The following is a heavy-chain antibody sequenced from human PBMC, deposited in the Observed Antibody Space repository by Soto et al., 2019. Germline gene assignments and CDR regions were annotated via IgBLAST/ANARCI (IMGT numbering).Heavy chain of an antibody. CDR1: GYTFTNYG. V-gene: IGHV1-18*01. J-gene: IGHJ4*02. D-gene: IGHD4-17*01. CDR2: ISAYNGNT. Sequence: QVHLVQSGAEVKQPGASVKVSCKASGYTFTNYGISWVRQAPGQGLEWMGWISAYNGNTNYVQKLQGTVSMTTDTSTSTTYMELRTLRSDDTAVYYCGRAGGDFPRAVDYWGQGTLVTVSS. CDR3: GRAGGDFPRAVDY.